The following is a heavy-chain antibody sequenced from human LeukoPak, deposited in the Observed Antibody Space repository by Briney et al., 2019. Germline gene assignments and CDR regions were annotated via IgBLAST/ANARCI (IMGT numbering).Heavy chain of an antibody. CDR3: ARAGPVLRYFDWSYYYYYYMDV. CDR1: GYTLTELS. J-gene: IGHJ6*03. V-gene: IGHV1-24*01. CDR2: FDPEDGET. D-gene: IGHD3-9*01. Sequence: ASVKVSCKVSGYTLTELSMHWVRQAPGKGLEWMGGFDPEDGETIHAQKFQGRVTMTEDTSTDTAYMELSSLRSEDTAVYYCARAGPVLRYFDWSYYYYYYMDVWGKGTTVTVSS.